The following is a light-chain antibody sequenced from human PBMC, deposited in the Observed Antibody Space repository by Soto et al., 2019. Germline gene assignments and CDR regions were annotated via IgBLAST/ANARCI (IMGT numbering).Light chain of an antibody. CDR1: TSNIGSSH. V-gene: IGLV1-47*01. Sequence: QSVLTQPPSASGTPGQRVIISCSGSTSNIGSSHVYWYQQLPGTAPKLLIQRTNERPSGVPDRFSGSKSGTSASLAISGLRSEDEADYYCASWDASLSGPVFGGGTKLTVL. CDR2: RTN. CDR3: ASWDASLSGPV. J-gene: IGLJ3*02.